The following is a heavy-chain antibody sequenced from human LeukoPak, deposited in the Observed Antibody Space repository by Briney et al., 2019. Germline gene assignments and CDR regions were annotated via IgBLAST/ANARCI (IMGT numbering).Heavy chain of an antibody. J-gene: IGHJ4*02. CDR1: GGSISPYY. CDR3: ARYGSGSQEYLDY. V-gene: IGHV4-59*01. D-gene: IGHD3-10*01. Sequence: KPSETLSLTCTVSGGSISPYYWSWIRQPPGKGLVWIGWIYYSGTTAYNPSLRSRVTISVDASKNQFSLNVNSVTAADTAVYYCARYGSGSQEYLDYWGQGTLATVSS. CDR2: IYYSGTT.